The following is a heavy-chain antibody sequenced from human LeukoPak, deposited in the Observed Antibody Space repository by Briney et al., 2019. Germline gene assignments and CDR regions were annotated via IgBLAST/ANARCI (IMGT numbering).Heavy chain of an antibody. CDR2: ISSSSSYI. J-gene: IGHJ4*02. CDR1: GFTFSSYS. D-gene: IGHD2-8*01. CDR3: AREWSRFTPPDY. Sequence: GGSLRLSCAASGFTFSSYSMNWVRQAPGKGLEWVSSISSSSSYIYYADSVKGRFTISRDNAKNSLYLQMNSLRAEDTAVYYCAREWSRFTPPDYWGQGTLVTVSS. V-gene: IGHV3-21*01.